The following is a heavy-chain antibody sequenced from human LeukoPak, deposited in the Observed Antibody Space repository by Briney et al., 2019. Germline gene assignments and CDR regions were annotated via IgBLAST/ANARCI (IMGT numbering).Heavy chain of an antibody. Sequence: PGGSLRLSCEASGFTFSNYAMHWVRRAPGKGLEWVALISYDGSTKHYADSVKGRFTISRDNSKNTLSLQINSLRSEDTAVYYCAIRLHYYGPGSSPQYWGQGTLVTVSS. CDR3: AIRLHYYGPGSSPQY. CDR2: ISYDGSTK. J-gene: IGHJ4*02. D-gene: IGHD3-10*01. CDR1: GFTFSNYA. V-gene: IGHV3-30*03.